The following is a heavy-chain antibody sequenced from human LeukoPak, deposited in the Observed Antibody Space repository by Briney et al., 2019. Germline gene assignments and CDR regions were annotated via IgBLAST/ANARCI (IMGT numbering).Heavy chain of an antibody. CDR3: ARRPRGSYWYFDL. V-gene: IGHV4-39*01. D-gene: IGHD1-26*01. CDR2: MYYSGSS. J-gene: IGHJ2*01. CDR1: GGSITSGSYY. Sequence: SETLSLTCSVSGGSITSGSYYWGWIRQPPGKGLEWIGSMYYSGSSYYNPSLKSRVAISVDTSKNQFSLKMTSVTAADTAVYYCARRPRGSYWYFDLWGLGTLVTVSS.